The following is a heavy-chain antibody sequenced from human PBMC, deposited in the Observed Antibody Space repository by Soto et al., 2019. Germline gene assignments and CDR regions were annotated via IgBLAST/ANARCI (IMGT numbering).Heavy chain of an antibody. J-gene: IGHJ4*02. Sequence: ASVKVSCKASGYTFTSYYMHWVRQAPGQGLEWMGIINPSGGSTSYAQKFQGRVTMTRDTSTSTVYMELSSLRSEDTAVYYCARDTHYYDSSGYYGYWGQGTLVTAPS. CDR2: INPSGGST. V-gene: IGHV1-46*01. D-gene: IGHD3-22*01. CDR3: ARDTHYYDSSGYYGY. CDR1: GYTFTSYY.